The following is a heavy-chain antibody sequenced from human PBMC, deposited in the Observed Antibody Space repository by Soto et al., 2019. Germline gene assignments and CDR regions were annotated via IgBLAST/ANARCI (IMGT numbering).Heavy chain of an antibody. Sequence: SETLSLTCTVFGGSISSYYWSWIRQPPGKGLEWIGYIYYSGSTNYNPSLKSRVTISVDTSKNQFSLKLSSVTAADTAVYYCARGSSGWYLFDYWGQGTLVTVSS. CDR2: IYYSGST. D-gene: IGHD6-19*01. CDR1: GGSISSYY. V-gene: IGHV4-59*01. CDR3: ARGSSGWYLFDY. J-gene: IGHJ4*02.